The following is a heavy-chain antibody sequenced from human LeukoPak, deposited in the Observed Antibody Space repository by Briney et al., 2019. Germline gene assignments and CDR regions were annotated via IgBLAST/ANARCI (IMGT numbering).Heavy chain of an antibody. CDR2: MNPNSGNT. Sequence: ASVKVSCKASGYTFTSYYINWVRQATGQGLQWMGWMNPNSGNTGYAQKFQGRVTMTRNTSISTAYMELSSLRSEDTAVYYCARGQEQLVLYYYYYMDVWGKGTTVTVPS. J-gene: IGHJ6*03. D-gene: IGHD6-6*01. CDR1: GYTFTSYY. V-gene: IGHV1-8*01. CDR3: ARGQEQLVLYYYYYMDV.